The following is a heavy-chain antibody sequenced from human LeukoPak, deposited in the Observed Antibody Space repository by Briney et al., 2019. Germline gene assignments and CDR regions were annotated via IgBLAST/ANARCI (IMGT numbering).Heavy chain of an antibody. Sequence: GGSLRLSCATSAFTFSNYGMHWVRQVPGKGLEWVAVISYDGSKEFHADSVKGRFTISRDNSRNSLYLQMNSLRAEDTALYYCAKDGAYDILTGYPDYWGQGTLVTVSS. CDR2: ISYDGSKE. CDR1: AFTFSNYG. V-gene: IGHV3-30*18. CDR3: AKDGAYDILTGYPDY. J-gene: IGHJ4*02. D-gene: IGHD3-9*01.